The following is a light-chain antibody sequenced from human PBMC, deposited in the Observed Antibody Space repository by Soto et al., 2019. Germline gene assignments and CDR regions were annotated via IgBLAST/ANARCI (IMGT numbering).Light chain of an antibody. CDR3: QVWDSSSDHVV. J-gene: IGLJ2*01. CDR2: YDS. CDR1: NIGRKS. Sequence: SYELTQPPSVSVAPGKTARITCGGNNIGRKSVHWYQQKPGQAPVLVIYYDSDRTSGIPERFSGSNSGNTATLTISRVEAGDEADYYCQVWDSSSDHVVFGGGTQLNLL. V-gene: IGLV3-21*04.